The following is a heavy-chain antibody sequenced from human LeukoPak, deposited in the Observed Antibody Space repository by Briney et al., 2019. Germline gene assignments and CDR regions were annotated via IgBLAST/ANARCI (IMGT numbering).Heavy chain of an antibody. CDR1: GGSISSSSYY. Sequence: SETLSLTCTVSGGSISSSSYYWGWIRQPPGKGLEWIGRIYTSGSTNYNPSLKSRVTISVDTSKNQFSLKLSSVTAADMAVYYCARSSSSPLDYWGQGTLVTVSS. CDR2: IYTSGST. CDR3: ARSSSSPLDY. D-gene: IGHD6-6*01. V-gene: IGHV4-61*02. J-gene: IGHJ4*02.